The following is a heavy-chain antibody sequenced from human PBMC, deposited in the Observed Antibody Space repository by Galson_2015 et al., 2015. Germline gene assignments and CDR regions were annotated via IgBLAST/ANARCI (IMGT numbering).Heavy chain of an antibody. J-gene: IGHJ4*02. Sequence: SVKVSCKASGYTFTTYAIHWVRQAPGQRLEWMGWINAGNGDTKYSQRFQDRVTITGDTSANTAYMELSSLRSEDTAVYYCARGYCSSTSCQYYSDHWGQGTLVTVSS. D-gene: IGHD2-2*01. CDR1: GYTFTTYA. CDR3: ARGYCSSTSCQYYSDH. V-gene: IGHV1-3*01. CDR2: INAGNGDT.